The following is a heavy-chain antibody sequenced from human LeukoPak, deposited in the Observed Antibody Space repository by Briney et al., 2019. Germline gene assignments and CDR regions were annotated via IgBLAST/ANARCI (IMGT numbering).Heavy chain of an antibody. J-gene: IGHJ6*02. V-gene: IGHV3-48*03. D-gene: IGHD3-22*01. CDR2: ISSSGSTV. CDR1: VFTLSGYE. Sequence: GGSLRLSCAASVFTLSGYEIYWARQAPGKGLEWVSYISSSGSTVYYADSVKGRFTISRDNAKNSLYLQMNSLRAEDTAVYYCARSYYYDSSGDYLEDYYGTDVSGQGTTVTVSS. CDR3: ARSYYYDSSGDYLEDYYGTDV.